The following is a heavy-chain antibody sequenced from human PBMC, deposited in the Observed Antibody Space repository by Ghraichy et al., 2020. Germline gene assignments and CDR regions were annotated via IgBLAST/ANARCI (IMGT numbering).Heavy chain of an antibody. D-gene: IGHD3-10*01. CDR2: ISGSGGDT. CDR3: AKGGQWFGESGVVDDY. J-gene: IGHJ4*02. CDR1: GFTFSTYA. Sequence: GESLNISCAASGFTFSTYAMRWVRQAPGKGLEWVSVISGSGGDTYYADCVKGRFTISRDNVKNTLYLQMNSLRVEDTAVYYCAKGGQWFGESGVVDDYWGQGTMVTVSS. V-gene: IGHV3-23*01.